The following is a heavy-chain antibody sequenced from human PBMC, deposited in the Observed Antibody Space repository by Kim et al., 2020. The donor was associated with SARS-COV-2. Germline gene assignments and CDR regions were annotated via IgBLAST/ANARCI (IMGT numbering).Heavy chain of an antibody. CDR3: ARGLVTRNYFDY. D-gene: IGHD5-18*01. V-gene: IGHV1-46*01. Sequence: SYAQKFRGRVTMTRDTSTSTVYMELSSLRSEDTAVYYCARGLVTRNYFDYWGQGTLVTVSS. J-gene: IGHJ4*02.